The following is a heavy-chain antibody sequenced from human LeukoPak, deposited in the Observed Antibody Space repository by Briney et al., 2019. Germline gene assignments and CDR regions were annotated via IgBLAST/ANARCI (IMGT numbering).Heavy chain of an antibody. V-gene: IGHV4-59*01. J-gene: IGHJ4*02. D-gene: IGHD6-13*01. CDR2: IYYSGST. Sequence: SETLSLTCTVSGGSISSYYWSWIRQPPGKGLEWIGYIYYSGSTNYNSSLKSRVTISVDASKNQFSLKLSSVTAADTAVYYCARGLDSSSWYDGFDYWGQGTLVTVSS. CDR1: GGSISSYY. CDR3: ARGLDSSSWYDGFDY.